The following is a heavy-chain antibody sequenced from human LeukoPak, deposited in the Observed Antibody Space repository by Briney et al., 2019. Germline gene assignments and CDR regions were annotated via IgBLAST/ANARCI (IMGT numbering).Heavy chain of an antibody. Sequence: GASVKVSCKASGYTFTNYYIYWVRQAPGQGLEWMGIINPSGGRTDYAQNFQGRVTVTRDTSTSTAYMELSSLRSEDTAVYFCARTRGYSAYDYFDYWDQGTLVTVSS. CDR3: ARTRGYSAYDYFDY. CDR1: GYTFTNYY. J-gene: IGHJ4*02. CDR2: INPSGGRT. D-gene: IGHD5-12*01. V-gene: IGHV1-46*01.